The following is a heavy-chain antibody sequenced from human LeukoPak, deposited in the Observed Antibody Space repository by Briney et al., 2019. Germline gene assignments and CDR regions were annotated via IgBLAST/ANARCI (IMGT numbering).Heavy chain of an antibody. CDR3: ARDSYGRYFDY. V-gene: IGHV4-59*01. CDR2: IYYSGST. Sequence: PSETLSLTCTVSGGSISSYYWSWIRQPPGKGLEWIGYIYYSGSTNYNPSLKSRVTISVDTSKNQFSLKLSSVTAADTAVYYCARDSYGRYFDYWGQGTLVTVSS. D-gene: IGHD5-18*01. CDR1: GGSISSYY. J-gene: IGHJ4*02.